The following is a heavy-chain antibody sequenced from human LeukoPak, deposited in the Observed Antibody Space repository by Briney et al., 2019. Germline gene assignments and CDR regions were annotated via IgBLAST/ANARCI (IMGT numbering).Heavy chain of an antibody. CDR2: ISGSGGST. CDR1: GFTFSSYA. J-gene: IGHJ4*02. D-gene: IGHD6-13*01. CDR3: ARGSQILAAYY. V-gene: IGHV3-23*01. Sequence: GGSLRLSCAASGFTFSSYAMSWVRQAPGKGLEWVSAISGSGGSTYYADSVKGRFTISRDNSKNTLYLQMNSLRADDTAVYYCARGSQILAAYYWGQGTLVTVSS.